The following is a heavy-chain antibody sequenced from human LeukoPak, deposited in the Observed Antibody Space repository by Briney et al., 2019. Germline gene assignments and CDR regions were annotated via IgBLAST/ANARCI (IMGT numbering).Heavy chain of an antibody. Sequence: ETLSLTCAVYGGSFSSYYWSWIRQPPGKGLEWIGSIYHSGSTYYNPSLKSRVTISVDTSKNQFSLKLSSVTAADTAVFYCARQDYYDSSGYQYYFDYWGQGTLVTVSS. CDR2: IYHSGST. V-gene: IGHV4-34*01. J-gene: IGHJ4*02. CDR3: ARQDYYDSSGYQYYFDY. CDR1: GGSFSSYY. D-gene: IGHD3-22*01.